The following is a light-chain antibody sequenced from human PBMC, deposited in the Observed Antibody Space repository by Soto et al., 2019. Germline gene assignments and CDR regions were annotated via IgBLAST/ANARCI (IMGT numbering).Light chain of an antibody. J-gene: IGLJ3*02. V-gene: IGLV2-14*03. CDR2: DVT. CDR3: SSYTKKDTLL. Sequence: QSVLTQPASVSGSPGQSITISCTGTSSDVGGYDHVSWYQQHPGKAPKLIIYDVTVRASGISRRFSGSKSDNTACLAVSGLQPEDEADYYCSSYTKKDTLLFGGGTKLTVL. CDR1: SSDVGGYDH.